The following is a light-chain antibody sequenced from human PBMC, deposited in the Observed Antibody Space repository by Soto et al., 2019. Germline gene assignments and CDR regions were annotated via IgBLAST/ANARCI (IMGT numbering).Light chain of an antibody. CDR1: QSVSSN. CDR3: QQYNKWPFT. CDR2: GAS. Sequence: EIVMTQSPATLSVSPGERATLSCRASQSVSSNLAWYQQKPGQGPRLLSYGASTRATGLPARFSGSGSGTEFTLTISSLQSGDFAVYYCQQYNKWPFTFGPGTKVDIK. J-gene: IGKJ3*01. V-gene: IGKV3-15*01.